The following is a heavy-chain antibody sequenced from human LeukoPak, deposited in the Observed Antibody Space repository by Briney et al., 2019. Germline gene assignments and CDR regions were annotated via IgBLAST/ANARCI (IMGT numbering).Heavy chain of an antibody. CDR1: GFTFDDYA. D-gene: IGHD6-13*01. CDR2: ISWNSGSI. J-gene: IGHJ4*02. Sequence: GGSLRLSCAASGFTFDDYAMHWVRQAPGKGLEWVSGISWNSGSIGYADSVKGRFTISRDNAKNSLYLQMNSLRAEDTALYYCAKGLPGIAAAGKRYYFDYWGQGTLVTVSS. CDR3: AKGLPGIAAAGKRYYFDY. V-gene: IGHV3-9*01.